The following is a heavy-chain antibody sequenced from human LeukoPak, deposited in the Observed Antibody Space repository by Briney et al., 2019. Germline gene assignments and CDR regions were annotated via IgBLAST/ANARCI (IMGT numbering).Heavy chain of an antibody. Sequence: GGSLRLSCAASGFTFSRYGMHWVRQAPGKGLKWVAVIWYDGSNKYYADSVKGRFTISRDNSKNTLYLQMNSLRAEDTAVYYCAKEMYSRGPPCDNWGQGTLVTVSS. V-gene: IGHV3-33*06. CDR2: IWYDGSNK. CDR3: AKEMYSRGPPCDN. D-gene: IGHD6-13*01. CDR1: GFTFSRYG. J-gene: IGHJ4*02.